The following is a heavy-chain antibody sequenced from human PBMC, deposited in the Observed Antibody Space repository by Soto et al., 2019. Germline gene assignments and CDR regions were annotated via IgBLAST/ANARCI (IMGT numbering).Heavy chain of an antibody. J-gene: IGHJ4*02. CDR2: ISWDGGST. D-gene: IGHD6-6*01. CDR3: AKDWGYSSSSLVDY. V-gene: IGHV3-43*01. Sequence: EVQLVESGGVVVQPGGSLRLSCAASGFTFDDYTMHWVRQAPGKGLEWVSLISWDGGSTYYADSVKGRFTISRDNSKNSLYLQMNSLRTEDTALYYCAKDWGYSSSSLVDYWGQGTQVTVSS. CDR1: GFTFDDYT.